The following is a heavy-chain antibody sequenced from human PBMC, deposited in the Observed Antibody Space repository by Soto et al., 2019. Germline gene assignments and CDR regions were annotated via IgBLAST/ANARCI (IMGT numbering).Heavy chain of an antibody. CDR1: GFTFSSYG. D-gene: IGHD3-10*01. CDR2: ISYDGSNK. Sequence: GGSLRLSCAASGFTFSSYGMHWVRQAPGKGLEWVAVISYDGSNKYYADSVKGRFTISRDNSKNTLYLQMNSLRAEDTAVYYCAKAPGLDAFDIWGQGTMVTVSS. V-gene: IGHV3-30*18. CDR3: AKAPGLDAFDI. J-gene: IGHJ3*02.